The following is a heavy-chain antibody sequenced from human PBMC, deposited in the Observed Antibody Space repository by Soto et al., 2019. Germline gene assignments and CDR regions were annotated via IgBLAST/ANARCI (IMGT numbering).Heavy chain of an antibody. CDR1: GGSISSYY. J-gene: IGHJ6*02. CDR2: IYYSGST. D-gene: IGHD3-16*01. V-gene: IGHV4-59*01. Sequence: SETLSLTCTVSGGSISSYYWSWIRQPPGKGLEWIGYIYYSGSTNYNPSLKSRVTISVDTSKNQFSLKLSSVTAADTAVYYCACFPGGGYYYYGLDVWGQGTTVTVSS. CDR3: ACFPGGGYYYYGLDV.